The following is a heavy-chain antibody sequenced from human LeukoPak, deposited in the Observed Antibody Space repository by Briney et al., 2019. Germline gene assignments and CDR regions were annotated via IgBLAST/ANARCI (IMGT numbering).Heavy chain of an antibody. Sequence: GGSLRLSCAASGFTFSDYYMSWIRQAPGTGLEGVSYISSSGSTIYYADSVKGRFTISRDNAKNSLYLQMNSLRAEDTAVYYCAKGVVVVAAKYYFDYWGQGTLVTVSS. CDR2: ISSSGSTI. CDR3: AKGVVVVAAKYYFDY. V-gene: IGHV3-11*01. D-gene: IGHD2-15*01. J-gene: IGHJ4*02. CDR1: GFTFSDYY.